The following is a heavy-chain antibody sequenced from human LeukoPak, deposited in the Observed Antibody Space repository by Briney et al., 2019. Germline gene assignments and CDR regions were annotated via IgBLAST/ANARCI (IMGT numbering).Heavy chain of an antibody. CDR1: GFTFSSYG. J-gene: IGHJ4*02. Sequence: GGSLRLSCAASGFTFSSYGMHWVRQAPGKGLEWVAVIWYDGSNKYYADSVEGRFTISRDNSKNTLYLQMNSLRAEDTAVYYCARDRRGGFDYWGQGTLVTVSS. CDR3: ARDRRGGFDY. V-gene: IGHV3-33*01. CDR2: IWYDGSNK. D-gene: IGHD3-10*01.